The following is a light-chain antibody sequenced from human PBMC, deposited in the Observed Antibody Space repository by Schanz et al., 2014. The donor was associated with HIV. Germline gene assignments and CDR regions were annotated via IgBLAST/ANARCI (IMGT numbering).Light chain of an antibody. CDR2: VTH. J-gene: IGLJ2*01. CDR1: ASNIGHNY. CDR3: ATWDTFLNGVV. Sequence: QSVFTQPPSVSAAPGQRVTISCSGSASNIGHNYVSWFQQFPGTTPKLLIYVTHQRPSEIPDRFSGSKTGTSATLAITGLQTEDEADYYCATWDTFLNGVVFGGGTKLTVL. V-gene: IGLV1-51*01.